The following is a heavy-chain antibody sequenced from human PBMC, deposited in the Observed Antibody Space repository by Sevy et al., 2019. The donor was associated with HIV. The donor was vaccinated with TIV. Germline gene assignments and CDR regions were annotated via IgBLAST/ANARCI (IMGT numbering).Heavy chain of an antibody. V-gene: IGHV4-34*01. CDR1: GVSFSDYQ. Sequence: SETLSLTCGVYGVSFSDYQLTWIRQPPGEGLEWIGEINHSGRTKYNPALKSRLIMSVDTSKNHFSLNLSSVTAADTDVYFCASGYPAAGIRNYDFFYMDVWGKGTTVTVSS. CDR2: INHSGRT. J-gene: IGHJ6*03. D-gene: IGHD6-13*01. CDR3: ASGYPAAGIRNYDFFYMDV.